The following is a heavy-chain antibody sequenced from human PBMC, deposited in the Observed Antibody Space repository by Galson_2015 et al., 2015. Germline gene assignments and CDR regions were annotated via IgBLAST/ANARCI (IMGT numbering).Heavy chain of an antibody. CDR1: EFTFSSYY. J-gene: IGHJ4*02. Sequence: SLRLACAASEFTFSSYYMSWVRQAPGKGLEWVSSISSTTTYIYYADSVKGRFTISRDNAKHSLYLHMNSLGAEDTAVYYCARQILDYDFWSGYYPTNFDYWGQGTLVTVPS. D-gene: IGHD3-3*01. CDR3: ARQILDYDFWSGYYPTNFDY. CDR2: ISSTTTYI. V-gene: IGHV3-21*01.